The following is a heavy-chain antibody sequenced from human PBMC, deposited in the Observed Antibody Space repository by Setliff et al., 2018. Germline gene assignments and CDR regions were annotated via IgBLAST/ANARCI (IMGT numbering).Heavy chain of an antibody. V-gene: IGHV4-4*01. Sequence: LTCAVSGDSISNDYWWSWVRQPPERELEWIGEINQSGTTNYNPPLKGRATISVDNSKNQFSLNLNSVTVADTAVYFCARGVRTGHLDSWGQGTLVTVSS. CDR1: GDSISNDYW. CDR2: INQSGTT. J-gene: IGHJ4*02. D-gene: IGHD1-1*01. CDR3: ARGVRTGHLDS.